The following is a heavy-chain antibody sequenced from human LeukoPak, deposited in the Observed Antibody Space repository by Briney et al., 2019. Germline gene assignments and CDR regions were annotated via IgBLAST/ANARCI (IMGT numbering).Heavy chain of an antibody. D-gene: IGHD2-2*01. J-gene: IGHJ6*02. V-gene: IGHV1-8*01. Sequence: ASVKVSCKASGYTFTSYDINRVRQATGQGLEWMGWMNPNSGNTGYAQKFQGRVTMTRNTSISTAYMELSSPRSEDTAVYYCARSDCSSTSCYFYYYYYGMDVWGQGTTVTVSS. CDR2: MNPNSGNT. CDR3: ARSDCSSTSCYFYYYYYGMDV. CDR1: GYTFTSYD.